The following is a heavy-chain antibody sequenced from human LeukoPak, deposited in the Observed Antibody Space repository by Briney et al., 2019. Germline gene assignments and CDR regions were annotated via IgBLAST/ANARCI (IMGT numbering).Heavy chain of an antibody. CDR2: IYTSGST. CDR1: GGSISSGSYY. Sequence: SETLSLTCTVSGGSISSGSYYWSWIRQPAGKGLEWIGRIYTSGSTNYNPSLKSRVTISVDTSKNQLSLKLSSVTAADTAVYYCARNRDGYNSFDYWGQGTLVTVSS. J-gene: IGHJ4*02. CDR3: ARNRDGYNSFDY. V-gene: IGHV4-61*02. D-gene: IGHD5-24*01.